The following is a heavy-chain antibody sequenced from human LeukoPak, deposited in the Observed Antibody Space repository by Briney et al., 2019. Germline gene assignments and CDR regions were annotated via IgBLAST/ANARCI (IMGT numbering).Heavy chain of an antibody. Sequence: SQTLSLTCTVSGGSISSGSYYWSWIRQPAGKGLEWIGRIYTSGSTNYNPSLKSRVTISVDTSKNQFSLKLSSVTAADTAVYYCARDGRGYMDVWGKGTTVTISS. V-gene: IGHV4-61*02. CDR2: IYTSGST. CDR3: ARDGRGYMDV. CDR1: GGSISSGSYY. J-gene: IGHJ6*03. D-gene: IGHD1-14*01.